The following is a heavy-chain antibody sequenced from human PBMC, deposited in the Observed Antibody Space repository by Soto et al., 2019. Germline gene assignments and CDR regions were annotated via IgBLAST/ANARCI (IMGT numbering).Heavy chain of an antibody. V-gene: IGHV1-18*04. D-gene: IGHD3-10*01. Sequence: ASVKVSCKASGYSFTSYYMHWVRQAPGQGLEWMGWISAYNGKTNYAQKLQGRVTMTTDTSTSTAYMELRSLRSDDTAVYYCARDPGTRSDYWGQGTLVTVSS. CDR3: ARDPGTRSDY. J-gene: IGHJ4*02. CDR2: ISAYNGKT. CDR1: GYSFTSYY.